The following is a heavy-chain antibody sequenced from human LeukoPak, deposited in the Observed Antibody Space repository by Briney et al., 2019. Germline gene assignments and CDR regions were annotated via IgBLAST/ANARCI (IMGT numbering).Heavy chain of an antibody. CDR3: ARGIDSSGYLEYFQH. V-gene: IGHV1-69*02. D-gene: IGHD3-22*01. CDR1: GGTFSSYT. Sequence: SVKVSCKASGGTFSSYTISWVRQAPGQGLEWMGRIIPILGIANYAQKFQGRVTITADKSTSTAYMELSSLRSEDTAVYYCARGIDSSGYLEYFQHWGQGTLVTVSS. J-gene: IGHJ1*01. CDR2: IIPILGIA.